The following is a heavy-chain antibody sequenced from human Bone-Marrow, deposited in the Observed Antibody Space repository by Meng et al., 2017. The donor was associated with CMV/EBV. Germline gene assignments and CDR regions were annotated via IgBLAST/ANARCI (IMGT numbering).Heavy chain of an antibody. CDR3: ARVGYCSGGSCYQPFDY. V-gene: IGHV4-39*07. Sequence: SEPLSLTCTVSGGSISSSSYYWGWIRQPPGKGLEWIGSIYYSGSTYYNPSLKSRVTISVDTSKNQFSLKLSSVTAADTAVYYCARVGYCSGGSCYQPFDYWGQGTLVTVSS. CDR2: IYYSGST. D-gene: IGHD2-15*01. CDR1: GGSISSSSYY. J-gene: IGHJ4*02.